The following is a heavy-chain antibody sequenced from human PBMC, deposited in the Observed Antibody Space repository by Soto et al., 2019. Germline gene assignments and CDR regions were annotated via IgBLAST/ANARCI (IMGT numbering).Heavy chain of an antibody. J-gene: IGHJ4*02. CDR1: GGSISSSSYY. D-gene: IGHD3-22*01. Sequence: SETLSLTCTVSGGSISSSSYYWGWIRQPPGKGLEWIGSIYYSGSTYYNPSLKSRVTISVDTSKNQFSLKLSSVTAADTAVYYCARLQDYYDSSGLYYFDYWGQGTMVTVSS. CDR3: ARLQDYYDSSGLYYFDY. V-gene: IGHV4-39*01. CDR2: IYYSGST.